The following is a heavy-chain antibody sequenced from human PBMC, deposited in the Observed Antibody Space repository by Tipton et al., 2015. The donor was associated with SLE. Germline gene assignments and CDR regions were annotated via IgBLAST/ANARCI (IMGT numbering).Heavy chain of an antibody. CDR1: GFTFSYYG. CDR2: IRYDGSKD. J-gene: IGHJ4*02. Sequence: SLRLSCAASGFTFSYYGMHWVRQAPGQGPGKGLEWVAYIRYDGSKDYYADSVKGRFTLSRDNSNNTLYLQMSSLRAEDTALYYCAKAEEGLVLEWFPLLIDYWGQGTLVTVSS. CDR3: AKAEEGLVLEWFPLLIDY. V-gene: IGHV3-30*02. D-gene: IGHD3-3*01.